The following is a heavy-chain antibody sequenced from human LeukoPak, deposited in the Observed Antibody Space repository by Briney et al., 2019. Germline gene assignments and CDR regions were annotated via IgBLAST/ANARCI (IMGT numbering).Heavy chain of an antibody. V-gene: IGHV3-23*01. Sequence: PGGTLRLSCAASGFTFSSYGMSWVRQAPGKGLEWVSAISGSGGSTYYADSVKGRFTISRDNSKNTLYLQMNSLRAEDTAVYYCAKDRFADWNGGGGDYWGQGTLVTVSS. D-gene: IGHD1-1*01. J-gene: IGHJ4*02. CDR3: AKDRFADWNGGGGDY. CDR2: ISGSGGST. CDR1: GFTFSSYG.